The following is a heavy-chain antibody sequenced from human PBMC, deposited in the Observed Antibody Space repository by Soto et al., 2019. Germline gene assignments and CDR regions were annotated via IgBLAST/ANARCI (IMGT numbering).Heavy chain of an antibody. D-gene: IGHD3-10*01. CDR3: ARDKITGLLDY. CDR2: IYYSGST. J-gene: IGHJ4*02. CDR1: GGSISSYY. V-gene: IGHV4-59*01. Sequence: SETLSLTCTVSGGSISSYYWSWIRQPPGKGLEWIGYIYYSGSTNYNPSLKSRVTISVDTSKNQFSLKLSSVTAADTAGYYCARDKITGLLDYWGQGTLVTVSS.